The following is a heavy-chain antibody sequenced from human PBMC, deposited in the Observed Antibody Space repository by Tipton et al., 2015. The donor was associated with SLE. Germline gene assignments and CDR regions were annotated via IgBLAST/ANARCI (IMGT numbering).Heavy chain of an antibody. CDR1: GYTFTGYY. D-gene: IGHD3-22*01. V-gene: IGHV1-2*02. Sequence: QLVQSGAEVKKPGASVKVSCKASGYTFTGYYMNWVRQAAGQGLEWMGWINPNSGVTKYAQKFQDRITMTRDTSTNTAYMELSRLKSDATAVYYCARVSLYYFHSSGYYDYWGQGTPVTVSS. J-gene: IGHJ4*02. CDR2: INPNSGVT. CDR3: ARVSLYYFHSSGYYDY.